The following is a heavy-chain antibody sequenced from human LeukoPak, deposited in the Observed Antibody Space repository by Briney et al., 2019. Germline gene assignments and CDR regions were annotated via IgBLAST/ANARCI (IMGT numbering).Heavy chain of an antibody. CDR3: ARLYDILTGALDY. D-gene: IGHD3-9*01. CDR1: GFSFSRYT. J-gene: IGHJ4*02. CDR2: ISSSSTYI. V-gene: IGHV3-21*01. Sequence: TGGSLRLSCAASGFSFSRYTMNWVRQAPGKGLEWVSSISSSSTYIYYADSVKGRFTISRDNAKNLLYLQMNSLRAEDTAVYCCARLYDILTGALDYWGQGTLVTVSS.